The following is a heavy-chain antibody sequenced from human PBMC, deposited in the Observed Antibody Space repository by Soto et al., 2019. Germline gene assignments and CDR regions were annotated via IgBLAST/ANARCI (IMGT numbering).Heavy chain of an antibody. CDR3: AKGLDRASLDF. Sequence: GGSLRLSCAASGFTFSSYWMSWVRQAPGKGLEWVANIKQDRSDTYYADSIKGRFTISRDNSKNALYLQMNSLRAEDMAIYYCAKGLDRASLDFWGQGALVTVSS. D-gene: IGHD1-1*01. J-gene: IGHJ4*02. V-gene: IGHV3-7*03. CDR2: IKQDRSDT. CDR1: GFTFSSYW.